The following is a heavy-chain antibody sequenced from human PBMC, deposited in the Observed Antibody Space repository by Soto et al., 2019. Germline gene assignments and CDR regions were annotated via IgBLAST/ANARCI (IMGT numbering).Heavy chain of an antibody. V-gene: IGHV1-18*01. CDR2: ISAYNGNT. CDR3: ARDLKGSGYDFWSGSGDY. D-gene: IGHD3-3*01. CDR1: GYTFTSYG. J-gene: IGHJ4*02. Sequence: ASVKVSCKASGYTFTSYGISWVRQAPGQGLEWMGWISAYNGNTNYAQKLQGRVTMTTDTSTSTAYMELRSLRSDDTAVYYCARDLKGSGYDFWSGSGDYWGQGTLVTVSS.